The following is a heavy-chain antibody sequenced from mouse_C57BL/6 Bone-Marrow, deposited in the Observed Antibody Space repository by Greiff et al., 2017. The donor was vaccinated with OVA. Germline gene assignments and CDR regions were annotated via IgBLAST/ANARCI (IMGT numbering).Heavy chain of an antibody. Sequence: EVKVVESGGGLVQPGESLKLSCESNEYEFPSHDMSWVRKTPEKRLELVAAINSDGGSTYYPDTMEIRFIISRDNTKKTLYLQMSSLRSEDTALYYCYYSNYVDYFDYWGQGTTLTVSS. J-gene: IGHJ2*01. V-gene: IGHV5-2*01. D-gene: IGHD2-5*01. CDR3: YYSNYVDYFDY. CDR1: EYEFPSHD. CDR2: INSDGGST.